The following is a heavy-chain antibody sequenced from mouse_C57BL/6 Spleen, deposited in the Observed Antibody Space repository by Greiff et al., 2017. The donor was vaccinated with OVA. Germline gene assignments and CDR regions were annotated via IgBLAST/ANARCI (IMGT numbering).Heavy chain of an antibody. D-gene: IGHD2-3*01. CDR3: AIDGYPYAMDY. CDR2: IYPGDGDT. Sequence: QVQLQQSGPELVKPGASVKISCKASGYAFSSSWMNWVKQRPGKGLEWIGRIYPGDGDTNYNGKFKGKATLTADKSSSTAYMQLSSLTSEDSAVYFCAIDGYPYAMDYWGQGTSVTVSS. V-gene: IGHV1-82*01. J-gene: IGHJ4*01. CDR1: GYAFSSSW.